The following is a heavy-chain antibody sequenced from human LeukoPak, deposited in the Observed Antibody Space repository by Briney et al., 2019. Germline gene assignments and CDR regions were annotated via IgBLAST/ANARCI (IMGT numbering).Heavy chain of an antibody. Sequence: ASVKVSCKASAYTFTSYGISWVQQAPGQGLEWMGWISGSNGNTKSAQSLQGRVTMTTDTSTSTAYMELRSLRSDDTAVYYCARGTVSGADYYYMDVWGTGTTVTVSS. CDR2: ISGSNGNT. CDR1: AYTFTSYG. V-gene: IGHV1-18*01. J-gene: IGHJ6*03. D-gene: IGHD1-26*01. CDR3: ARGTVSGADYYYMDV.